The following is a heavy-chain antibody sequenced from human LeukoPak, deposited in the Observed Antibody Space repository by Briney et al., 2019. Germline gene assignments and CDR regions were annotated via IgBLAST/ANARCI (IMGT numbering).Heavy chain of an antibody. CDR3: ARCMGQLVQALGY. Sequence: ASVKVSFKASGGTFSSYAISWVRQAPGQGLEWMGGIIPIFGTANYAQKFQGRVTITADESTSTAYMELSSLRSEDTAVYYCARCMGQLVQALGYWGQGTLVTVSS. D-gene: IGHD6-6*01. CDR1: GGTFSSYA. J-gene: IGHJ4*02. V-gene: IGHV1-69*13. CDR2: IIPIFGTA.